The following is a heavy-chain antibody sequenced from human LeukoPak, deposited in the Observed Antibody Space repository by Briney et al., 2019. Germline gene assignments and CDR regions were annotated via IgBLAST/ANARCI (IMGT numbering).Heavy chain of an antibody. Sequence: SETLSLTCTVSGGSIGGYCWSWIRQPAGKGLEWIGRIYASGSTNYNPSLKSRVSMSVDMPENQFSLKVNSVTAADTAVYYCARIGTNGVWLNWGQGTLVTVSS. V-gene: IGHV4-4*07. CDR2: IYASGST. D-gene: IGHD2-8*01. CDR3: ARIGTNGVWLN. J-gene: IGHJ4*02. CDR1: GGSIGGYC.